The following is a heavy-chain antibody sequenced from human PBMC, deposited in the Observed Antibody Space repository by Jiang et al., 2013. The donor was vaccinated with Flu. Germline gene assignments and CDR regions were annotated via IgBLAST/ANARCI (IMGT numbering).Heavy chain of an antibody. D-gene: IGHD2-2*01. Sequence: EVKKPGSSVKVSCKASGGTFNSYAVSWVRQAPGQGPEWMGGIIGIPGIAIYAQKFQGRVSITADKSTSTSYMELSSLRSEDTAVYYCARGGDYCTSTSCYGGAPGHYFYGMDVWGQGTTVTVSS. V-gene: IGHV1-69*04. J-gene: IGHJ6*02. CDR1: GGTFNSYA. CDR3: ARGGDYCTSTSCYGGAPGHYFYGMDV. CDR2: IIGIPGIA.